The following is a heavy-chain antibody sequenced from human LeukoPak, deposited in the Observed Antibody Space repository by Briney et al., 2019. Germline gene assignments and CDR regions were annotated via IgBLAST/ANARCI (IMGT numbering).Heavy chain of an antibody. CDR3: ARDSYTVSFYYYGMDV. D-gene: IGHD1-26*01. V-gene: IGHV1-18*01. CDR2: ISAYNGNT. CDR1: GYTFTSYG. J-gene: IGHJ6*02. Sequence: ASVKVSCKASGYTFTSYGISWVRQAPGQGLERMGWISAYNGNTNYAQKLQGRVTMTTDTSTSTAYMELRSLRSDDTAVYYCARDSYTVSFYYYGMDVWGQGTTVTVSS.